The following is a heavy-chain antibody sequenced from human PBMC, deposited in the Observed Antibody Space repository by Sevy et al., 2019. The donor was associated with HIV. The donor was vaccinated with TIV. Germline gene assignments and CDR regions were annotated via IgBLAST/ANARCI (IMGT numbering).Heavy chain of an antibody. CDR1: GGFISSYY. D-gene: IGHD6-13*01. CDR3: ATGVAAADNWFDP. V-gene: IGHV4-59*01. CDR2: IYYSGNT. Sequence: SETLSLTCTVSGGFISSYYWNWIRQPPGKGLEWIGYIYYSGNTNNNPSLKSRVTISFDRSKNQFSLKLSSVTAAETAVYYCATGVAAADNWFDPWGQGTLVTVSS. J-gene: IGHJ5*02.